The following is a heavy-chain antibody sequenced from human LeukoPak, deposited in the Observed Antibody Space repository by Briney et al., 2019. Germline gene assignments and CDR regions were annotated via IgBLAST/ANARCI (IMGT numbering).Heavy chain of an antibody. CDR1: DGSVSSGNLY. Sequence: PSETLSLTCTVSDGSVSSGNLYWSWIQQPPGKGLEWIGYVYYIGNTNYNPSLESRVTMSIDTSTNQFSLKLSSVTAADTAVYYCARQDRRYSSGGYDYWGQGTLVTVSS. J-gene: IGHJ4*02. CDR2: VYYIGNT. V-gene: IGHV4-61*01. D-gene: IGHD6-19*01. CDR3: ARQDRRYSSGGYDY.